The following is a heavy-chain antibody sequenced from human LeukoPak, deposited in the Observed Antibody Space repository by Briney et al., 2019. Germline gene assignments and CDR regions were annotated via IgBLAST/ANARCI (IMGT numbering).Heavy chain of an antibody. D-gene: IGHD3-16*02. V-gene: IGHV1-18*01. CDR1: GYTFTSYG. Sequence: GASVKVSCKASGYTFTSYGISWVRQAPGQGLEWMGWISAYNGNTNYAQKLQGRVTMTRDTSISTAYMELSRLRSDDTAVYYCARGPHRGITFGGVIVTPFDYWGQGTLVTVSS. CDR2: ISAYNGNT. J-gene: IGHJ4*02. CDR3: ARGPHRGITFGGVIVTPFDY.